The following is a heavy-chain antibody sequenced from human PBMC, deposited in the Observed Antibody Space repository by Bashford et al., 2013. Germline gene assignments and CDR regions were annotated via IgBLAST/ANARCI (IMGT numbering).Heavy chain of an antibody. J-gene: IGHJ4*02. CDR1: GFSVSSNY. Sequence: GSLRLSCAASGFSVSSNYMSWVRQAPGKGLEWVSVIYAGGNTYYADSVKGRFTISRDNSKNTLDLQMNSLRAEDTAVYYCARTRAGDYHLDYWGQGTLVTVSS. V-gene: IGHV3-53*01. D-gene: IGHD1-26*01. CDR2: IYAGGNT. CDR3: ARTRAGDYHLDY.